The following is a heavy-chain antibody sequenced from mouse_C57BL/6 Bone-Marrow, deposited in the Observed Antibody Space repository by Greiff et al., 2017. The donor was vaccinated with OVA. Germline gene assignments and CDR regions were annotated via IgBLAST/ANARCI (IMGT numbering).Heavy chain of an antibody. CDR2: IHPNSGST. D-gene: IGHD1-1*01. CDR1: GYTFTSYW. J-gene: IGHJ3*01. V-gene: IGHV1-64*01. Sequence: VKLVEPGAELVKPGASVKLSCKASGYTFTSYWMHWVKQRPGQGLEWIGMIHPNSGSTNYNEKFKSKATLTVDKSSSTAYMQLSSLTSEDSAVYYCARYGLGYYHYWGQGTLVTVSA. CDR3: ARYGLGYYHY.